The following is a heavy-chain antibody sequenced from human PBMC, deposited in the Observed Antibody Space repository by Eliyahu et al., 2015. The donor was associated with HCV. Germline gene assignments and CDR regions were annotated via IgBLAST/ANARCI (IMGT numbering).Heavy chain of an antibody. J-gene: IGHJ4*02. CDR1: GGTFSSYT. CDR3: ARSSIGGNSFLWGY. Sequence: QVQLVQSGAEVKKPGSSVKVSCKASGGTFSSYTISWVRQAPGQGLEWMGRIIPILGIENYAQKFQGRVTITADKSTSTAYMELSSLRSEDTAVYYCARSSIGGNSFLWGYWGQGTLVTVSS. CDR2: IIPILGIE. D-gene: IGHD4-23*01. V-gene: IGHV1-69*02.